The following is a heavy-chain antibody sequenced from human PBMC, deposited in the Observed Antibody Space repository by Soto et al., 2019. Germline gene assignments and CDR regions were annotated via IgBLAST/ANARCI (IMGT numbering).Heavy chain of an antibody. CDR2: ISGGGFST. J-gene: IGHJ5*02. D-gene: IGHD5-18*01. V-gene: IGHV3-23*01. CDR3: AKDPVQRQLVNNWFDP. CDR1: VFPFSSYA. Sequence: GGSLRLSCAASVFPFSSYAMTGVRQAPGKGLEWVSGISGGGFSTSYADSVKGRFTISRDNSNNTLYLQMSSLRADDTAVYYCAKDPVQRQLVNNWFDPWGQGNLVTVSS.